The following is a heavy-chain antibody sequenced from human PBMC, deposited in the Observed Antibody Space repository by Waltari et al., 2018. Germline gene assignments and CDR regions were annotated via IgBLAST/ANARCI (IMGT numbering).Heavy chain of an antibody. Sequence: EVRLVQSGAEVKKPGESLKFSCQGSGDKFSTNWIGWVRPMPGKGLEWMGFIYVGDSETRYSPSFRGQVTISADKSITTAYLQWSSLKASDTAMYYCARREHDYDYVGGSYRRVIDTFDIWGQGTRVTVSS. V-gene: IGHV5-51*03. D-gene: IGHD3-16*02. CDR3: ARREHDYDYVGGSYRRVIDTFDI. CDR2: IYVGDSET. CDR1: GDKFSTNW. J-gene: IGHJ3*02.